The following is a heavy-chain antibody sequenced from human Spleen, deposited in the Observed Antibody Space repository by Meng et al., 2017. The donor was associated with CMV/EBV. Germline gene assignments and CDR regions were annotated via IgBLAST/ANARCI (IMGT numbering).Heavy chain of an antibody. D-gene: IGHD5-24*01. J-gene: IGHJ4*02. CDR2: ISSSSSYI. CDR1: GFTFSSYS. CDR3: ARDAYNDPGDRIDY. Sequence: GGSLRLSCAASGFTFSSYSMNWVRQAPGKGLEWVSSISSSSSYIYYADSVKGRFTISRDNAKNSLYLRMNSLRAEDTAVYYCARDAYNDPGDRIDYWGQGTLVTVSS. V-gene: IGHV3-21*01.